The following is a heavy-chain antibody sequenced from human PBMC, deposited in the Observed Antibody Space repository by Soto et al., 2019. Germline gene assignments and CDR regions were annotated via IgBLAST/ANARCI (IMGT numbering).Heavy chain of an antibody. CDR2: IRTSTNSI. J-gene: IGHJ4*02. V-gene: IGHV3-48*02. D-gene: IGHD6-13*01. Sequence: EVQLVESGGGLVQPGGSLRLSCAASGFTFSSYNMHWVRQAPGKGLEWVSYIRTSTNSIYYADSVKGRLTISRDNAKNSLYMQMNSLRDEDTAVYYCARAGDFSSWSDLDYWGQGTLVTVSS. CDR1: GFTFSSYN. CDR3: ARAGDFSSWSDLDY.